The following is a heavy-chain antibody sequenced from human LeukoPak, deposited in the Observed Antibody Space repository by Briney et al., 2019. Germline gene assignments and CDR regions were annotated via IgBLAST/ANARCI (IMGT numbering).Heavy chain of an antibody. V-gene: IGHV4-59*01. CDR3: ARGWASSWYYFDF. CDR1: GGSMRNYY. Sequence: SETLSLTCAVSGGSMRNYYWSWLRQPPGKGREGLGYTYDSGSPSYNPSLRSRVSISIDTSKNQFSLNLSSVTAADTAVYYCARGWASSWYYFDFWGQGTLVTVSS. CDR2: TYDSGSP. J-gene: IGHJ4*02. D-gene: IGHD2-2*01.